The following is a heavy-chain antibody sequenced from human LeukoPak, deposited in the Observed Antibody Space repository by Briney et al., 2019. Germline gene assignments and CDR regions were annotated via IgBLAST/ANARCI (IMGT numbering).Heavy chain of an antibody. V-gene: IGHV4-59*01. J-gene: IGHJ3*02. CDR2: IYYSGST. CDR3: ARAVAGTGDAFDI. CDR1: GGSISSYY. D-gene: IGHD6-19*01. Sequence: SETLSLTCTVSGGSISSYYWSWIRQPPGKGLEWIGYIYYSGSTNYNPSLKSRVTISVDTYKNQFSLKLSSVTAADTAVYYCARAVAGTGDAFDIWGQGTMVTVSS.